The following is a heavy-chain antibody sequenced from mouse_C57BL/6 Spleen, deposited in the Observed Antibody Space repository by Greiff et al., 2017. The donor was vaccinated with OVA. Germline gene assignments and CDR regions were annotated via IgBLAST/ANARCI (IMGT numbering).Heavy chain of an antibody. CDR1: GYAFSSSW. Sequence: QVQLQQSGPELVKPGASVKISCKASGYAFSSSWMNWVKQRPGKGLEWIGRIYPGDGDTNYNGKFKGKATLTADKSSSTAYMQLSSLTSEDSAVYVCARALYGYDAGYWGQGTTLTVSS. D-gene: IGHD2-2*01. V-gene: IGHV1-82*01. CDR3: ARALYGYDAGY. CDR2: IYPGDGDT. J-gene: IGHJ2*01.